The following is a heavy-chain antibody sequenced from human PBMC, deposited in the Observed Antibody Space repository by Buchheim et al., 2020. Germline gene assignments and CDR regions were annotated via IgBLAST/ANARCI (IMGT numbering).Heavy chain of an antibody. CDR1: GFTFSSYS. J-gene: IGHJ4*02. CDR3: ARDRGNYYDSSGYYLYDY. D-gene: IGHD3-22*01. CDR2: ISSSSSYI. Sequence: EVQLVESGGGLVKPGGSLRLSCAASGFTFSSYSMNWVRQAPGKGLEWVSSISSSSSYIYYADSVKGRFTISRDTAKNSLYLQMNSLRAEDTAVYYCARDRGNYYDSSGYYLYDYWGQGTL. V-gene: IGHV3-21*01.